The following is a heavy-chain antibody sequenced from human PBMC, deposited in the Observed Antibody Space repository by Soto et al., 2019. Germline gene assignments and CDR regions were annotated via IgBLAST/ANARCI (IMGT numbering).Heavy chain of an antibody. CDR1: GFTFSSYA. D-gene: IGHD6-6*01. V-gene: IGHV3-23*01. Sequence: GGSLRLSCGASGFTFSSYAMSWVRQAPGKGLEWVSAISGSGGSTYYADSVKGRFTISRDNSKNTLYLQMNSLRADATAVYYCAKRPSWAYGMDVWGQGTTVTVSS. CDR3: AKRPSWAYGMDV. J-gene: IGHJ6*02. CDR2: ISGSGGST.